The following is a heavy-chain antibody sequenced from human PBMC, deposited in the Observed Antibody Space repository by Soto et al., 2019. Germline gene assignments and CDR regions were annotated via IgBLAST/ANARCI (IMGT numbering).Heavy chain of an antibody. J-gene: IGHJ4*02. Sequence: SETLSLTCTVSGGSISSSSYYWGWIRQPPGKGLEWIGSIYYSGSTYYNPSLKSRVTISVDTSKNQFSLKLSSVTAADTAVYYCARQGDYYDSSGYYFVYWGQGTLVTVSS. V-gene: IGHV4-39*01. D-gene: IGHD3-22*01. CDR3: ARQGDYYDSSGYYFVY. CDR1: GGSISSSSYY. CDR2: IYYSGST.